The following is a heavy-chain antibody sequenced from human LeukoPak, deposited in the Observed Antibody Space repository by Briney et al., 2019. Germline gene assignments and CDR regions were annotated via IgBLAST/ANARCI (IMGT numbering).Heavy chain of an antibody. CDR3: ARGSYYDFWSGYYTGPTANWFDP. V-gene: IGHV1-69*13. CDR1: GYSFTSNY. J-gene: IGHJ5*02. Sequence: SVKVSCKASGYSFTSNYIHWVRQAPGQGLEWMGGIIPIFGTANYAQKFQGRVTITADESTSTAYMELSSLRSEDTAVYYCARGSYYDFWSGYYTGPTANWFDPWGQGTLVTVSS. CDR2: IIPIFGTA. D-gene: IGHD3-3*01.